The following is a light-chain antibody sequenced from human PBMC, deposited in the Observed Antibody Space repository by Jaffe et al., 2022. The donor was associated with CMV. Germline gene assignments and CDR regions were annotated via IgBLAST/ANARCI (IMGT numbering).Light chain of an antibody. CDR3: QQYYSAPLT. J-gene: IGKJ4*01. Sequence: DIVMTQSPESLAVSLGERATINCRSSRNILHSSSNKNYLSWYQQKPGQPPKLLISWASTRESGVPDRFSASGSGTDFTLTVSSLQAEDVAIYYCQQYYSAPLTFGGGTKVEIK. CDR2: WAS. CDR1: RNILHSSSNKNY. V-gene: IGKV4-1*01.